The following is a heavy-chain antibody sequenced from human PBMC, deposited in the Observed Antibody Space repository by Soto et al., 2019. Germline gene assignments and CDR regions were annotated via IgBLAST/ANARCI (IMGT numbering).Heavy chain of an antibody. CDR1: GFTFSSYG. CDR2: ISYDGSNK. Sequence: QVQLVESGGGVVQPGRSLRLSCAASGFTFSSYGMHWVRQAPCKGLEWVAVISYDGSNKYYADSVKGRFTISRDNSKNTLYLQMNSLRAEDTAVYYCAKEIWEDGGHWGQGTLVTVSS. J-gene: IGHJ4*02. D-gene: IGHD3-16*01. V-gene: IGHV3-30*18. CDR3: AKEIWEDGGH.